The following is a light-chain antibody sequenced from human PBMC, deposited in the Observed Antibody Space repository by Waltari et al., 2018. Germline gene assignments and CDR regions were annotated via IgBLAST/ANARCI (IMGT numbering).Light chain of an antibody. J-gene: IGKJ4*01. CDR1: QSISTY. V-gene: IGKV3-11*01. Sequence: EVVLTQSPATLSLSPGERATLSCRASQSISTYLAWYQQKAGQAPRPLIYGSSNRATGVPARFSGSGSGTDVTLTISNVEPEDFAVYYCQQRSIWLTFGGGTKVDLK. CDR3: QQRSIWLT. CDR2: GSS.